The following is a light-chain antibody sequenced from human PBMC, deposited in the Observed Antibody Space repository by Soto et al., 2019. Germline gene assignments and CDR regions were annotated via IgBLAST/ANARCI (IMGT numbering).Light chain of an antibody. CDR1: QSVRSSH. CDR2: GAY. CDR3: QQYSSSPLT. Sequence: EIVLTKSPDTLSLSPGERATYYCRASQSVRSSHLAWDQLMPGQAPRLLIYGAYNRATGIPDTFSGSGSGTDLTLTISRLEPEDFAVYYCQQYSSSPLTFGGGTKVDIK. J-gene: IGKJ4*01. V-gene: IGKV3-20*01.